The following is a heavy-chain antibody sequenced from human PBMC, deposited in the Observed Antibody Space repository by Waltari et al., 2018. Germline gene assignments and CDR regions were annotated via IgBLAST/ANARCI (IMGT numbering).Heavy chain of an antibody. CDR3: ARGRWDDTLHSWFDP. V-gene: IGHV1-69*12. CDR2: LIPIFGTA. D-gene: IGHD1-1*01. J-gene: IGHJ5*02. CDR1: GGTFSSYA. Sequence: QVQLVQSGAEVQKQGASVKVSCKDSGGTFSSYAISWVRQAPGQGLEWMGWLIPIFGTANYAQQFQGRVTITADDSTSTAYMELSSLRSEDTAVYYCARGRWDDTLHSWFDPWGQGTLVTVSS.